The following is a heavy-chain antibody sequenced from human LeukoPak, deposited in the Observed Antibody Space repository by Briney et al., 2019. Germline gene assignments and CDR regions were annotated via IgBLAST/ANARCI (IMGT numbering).Heavy chain of an antibody. V-gene: IGHV3-15*01. CDR3: TTASGWALGLYY. J-gene: IGHJ4*02. CDR2: IKSKTDGGTT. CDR1: GFTFSNAW. Sequence: GGSLRLSCAASGFTFSNAWMSWVRQAPGKGLEWVGRIKSKTDGGTTDYAAPVKGRFTISRDDSKNTLYLQMNSLKTEDTAVYYCTTASGWALGLYYWGQGTLVTVSS. D-gene: IGHD6-19*01.